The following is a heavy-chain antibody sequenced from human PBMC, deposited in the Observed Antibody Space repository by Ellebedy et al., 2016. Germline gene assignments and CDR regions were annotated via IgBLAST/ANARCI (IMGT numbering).Heavy chain of an antibody. D-gene: IGHD5-12*01. Sequence: ALVKVSCKASGYTFTSYAMHWVRQAPGQRLEWMGWINTDNGNTKYSQKFQGRVTITRDTSASTAYMELSSLKSEDTAVYSCARGSYSGYDPFDYWGQGTLVTVSS. CDR1: GYTFTSYA. V-gene: IGHV1-3*04. J-gene: IGHJ4*02. CDR2: INTDNGNT. CDR3: ARGSYSGYDPFDY.